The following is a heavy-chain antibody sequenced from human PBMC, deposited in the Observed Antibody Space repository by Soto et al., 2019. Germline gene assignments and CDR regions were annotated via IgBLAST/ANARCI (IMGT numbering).Heavy chain of an antibody. CDR2: IYHSGST. Sequence: QLQLQESGSGLVKPSQTLSLTCAVTGGSISSGGYSWSWIRQPPGKGLEWSGYIYHSGSTYYNPSLKSRVTISLDRSNNQFSLKLSSVTAADTAVYYCARTESGTFDPWGQGTLVTVSS. J-gene: IGHJ5*02. CDR3: ARTESGTFDP. V-gene: IGHV4-30-2*01. D-gene: IGHD1-7*01. CDR1: GGSISSGGYS.